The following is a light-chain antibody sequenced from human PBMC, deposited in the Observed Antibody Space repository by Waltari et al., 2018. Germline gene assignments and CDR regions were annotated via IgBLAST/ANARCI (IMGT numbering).Light chain of an antibody. CDR2: GNS. CDR1: RSTIGTND. Sequence: QSVLTQSPSVSRAPGQGVTISCTGSRSTIGTNDVHWYQQLPGAAPKLLIYGNSNRPSGVPDRFSGSKSGTSASLAITGLQAEDEADYFCQSYDSSLTVVVFGGRTKLTVL. CDR3: QSYDSSLTVVV. J-gene: IGLJ3*02. V-gene: IGLV1-40*01.